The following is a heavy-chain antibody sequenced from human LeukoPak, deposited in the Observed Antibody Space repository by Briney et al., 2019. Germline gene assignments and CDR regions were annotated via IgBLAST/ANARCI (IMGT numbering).Heavy chain of an antibody. D-gene: IGHD3-10*01. CDR2: SSEKGNA. CDR3: AKGYYPPRWYFDL. V-gene: IGHV4-34*01. J-gene: IGHJ2*01. Sequence: PSETLSLTCALYGGSFSSYSWSWAWIRQTPERGLEWIGESSEKGNANYTSSINSRTTIDLDTSKPQFFLKLTSMAAAATAMYYCAKGYYPPRWYFDLWGRGTPVTASS. CDR1: GGSFSSYS.